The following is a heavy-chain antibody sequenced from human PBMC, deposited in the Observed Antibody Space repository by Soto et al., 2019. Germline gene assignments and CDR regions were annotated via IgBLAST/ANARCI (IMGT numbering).Heavy chain of an antibody. CDR2: INAANGDT. CDR3: AKKDYYDSGVYYFDS. Sequence: ASVKVSCKASGGTFSSYAISWVRQAPGQGLEWMGWINAANGDTGYSQKFQGRVTLTRDTSASTAYMELSSLRSEDTAVYYCAKKDYYDSGVYYFDSWGQETRVTVSS. V-gene: IGHV1-3*01. J-gene: IGHJ4*02. CDR1: GGTFSSYA. D-gene: IGHD3-10*01.